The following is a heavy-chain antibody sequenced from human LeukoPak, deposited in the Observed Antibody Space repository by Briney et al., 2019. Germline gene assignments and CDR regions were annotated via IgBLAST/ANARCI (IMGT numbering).Heavy chain of an antibody. CDR1: GASISSYY. V-gene: IGHV4-59*01. J-gene: IGHJ4*02. Sequence: SETMSLTSTVSGASISSYYCSWIRQPPKKGLEWIGYIYYGGSPNYNPSLKSRVTISVDTSKNQFSLKLSSVTAADTAVYYCAREEGVWYDSSGKEYYFDYWGQGTLVTVSS. CDR3: AREEGVWYDSSGKEYYFDY. CDR2: IYYGGSP. D-gene: IGHD3-22*01.